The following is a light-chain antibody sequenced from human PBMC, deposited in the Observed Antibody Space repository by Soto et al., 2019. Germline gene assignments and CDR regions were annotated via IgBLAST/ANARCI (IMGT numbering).Light chain of an antibody. V-gene: IGLV1-40*01. CDR2: GNS. J-gene: IGLJ1*01. CDR1: SSNIGAGYD. Sequence: QSVLTQPPSVSGAPGQRVTISCTGSSSNIGAGYDVHWYQQLPGTAPKLLIYGNSNRPSGVPDRFSGSKSGTSASLAITGLQAEDEADYYCQSYDRSLSGYVFGTGPNSTVL. CDR3: QSYDRSLSGYV.